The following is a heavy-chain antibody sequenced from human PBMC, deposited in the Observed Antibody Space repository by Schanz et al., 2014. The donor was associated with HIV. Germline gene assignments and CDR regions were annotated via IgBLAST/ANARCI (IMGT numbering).Heavy chain of an antibody. D-gene: IGHD2-21*01. CDR3: AGRGVILNAVDV. V-gene: IGHV4-59*01. CDR2: IYYSGST. CDR1: GGSIRNSF. Sequence: QVQLQESGPRLVKPSKTLSLTCTVSGGSIRNSFWSWLRQPPGKGLEWIGYIYYSGSTSYNPSLKSRVTISVDTSKDQFSLKLSSVTAADTAVYYCAGRGVILNAVDVWGQGTMVTVSS. J-gene: IGHJ3*01.